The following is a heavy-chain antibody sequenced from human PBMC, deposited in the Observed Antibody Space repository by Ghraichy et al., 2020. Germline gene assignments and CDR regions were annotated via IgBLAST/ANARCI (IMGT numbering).Heavy chain of an antibody. Sequence: ASVKVSCKASGYTFTSYGISWVRQAPGQGLEWMGWISAYNGNTNYAQKLQGRVTMTTDTSTSTAYMELRSLRSDDTAVYYCARDLGSGSHRTWYYGMDVWGQGTTVTVSS. V-gene: IGHV1-18*01. D-gene: IGHD1-26*01. CDR2: ISAYNGNT. CDR3: ARDLGSGSHRTWYYGMDV. J-gene: IGHJ6*02. CDR1: GYTFTSYG.